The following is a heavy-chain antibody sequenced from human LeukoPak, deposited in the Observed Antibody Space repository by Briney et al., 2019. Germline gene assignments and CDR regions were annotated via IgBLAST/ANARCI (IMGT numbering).Heavy chain of an antibody. CDR3: ASGSGTYYYMDV. CDR2: IIPIFGTA. CDR1: GGTFSSYA. J-gene: IGHJ6*03. Sequence: SVKVSCKASGGTFSSYAISWVRQAPGHGLEWMGGIIPIFGTANYAQKFQGRVTITTDESTSTAYMELSSLRSEDTAVYYCASGSGTYYYMDVWGKGTTVTVSS. V-gene: IGHV1-69*05. D-gene: IGHD1-14*01.